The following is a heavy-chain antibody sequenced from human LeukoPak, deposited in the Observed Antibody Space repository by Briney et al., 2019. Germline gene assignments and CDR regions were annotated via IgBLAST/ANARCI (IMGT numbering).Heavy chain of an antibody. D-gene: IGHD6-13*01. CDR2: ISYDGGNK. Sequence: GGSLRLSCAASGFIFSSYSMSWVRQAPGKGLEWVAVISYDGGNKYYADSVKGRFTISGDNSKNTLYLQMNSLRAEDTAVYYCARDAAAAGTPDYWGQGTLVTVSS. CDR3: ARDAAAAGTPDY. V-gene: IGHV3-30-3*01. J-gene: IGHJ4*02. CDR1: GFIFSSYS.